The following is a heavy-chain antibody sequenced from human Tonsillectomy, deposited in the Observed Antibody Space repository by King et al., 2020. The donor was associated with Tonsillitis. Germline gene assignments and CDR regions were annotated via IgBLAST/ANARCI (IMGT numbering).Heavy chain of an antibody. V-gene: IGHV4-59*08. CDR2: VDDSGDT. CDR1: GGSISTFY. J-gene: IGHJ4*02. CDR3: ARHDLHLWQHLDS. Sequence: VQLQESGPGLVKPSETLSLTCTVSGGSISTFYWSWIRQPPGRGLEWIGYVDDSGDTNYNPSLKSRVTMSLDTSKNQFSLTLNSVTAADAAVDYCARHDLHLWQHLDSWGQGTLITVSS. D-gene: IGHD5-18*01.